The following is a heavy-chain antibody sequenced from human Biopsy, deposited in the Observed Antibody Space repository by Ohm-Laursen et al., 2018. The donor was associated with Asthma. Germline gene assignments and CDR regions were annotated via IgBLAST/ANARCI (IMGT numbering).Heavy chain of an antibody. D-gene: IGHD3-10*01. CDR3: ARAVDYSHYYGIDV. Sequence: ASVKVSCNTSGYTFNSAGITWVRQAPGQGLGWMGWISVYNGNTKVAQKLQDRVTMITDTSTSTAYMELRNLRSDDTAVYFCARAVDYSHYYGIDVWGQGTTVTVS. CDR1: GYTFNSAG. V-gene: IGHV1-18*01. CDR2: ISVYNGNT. J-gene: IGHJ6*02.